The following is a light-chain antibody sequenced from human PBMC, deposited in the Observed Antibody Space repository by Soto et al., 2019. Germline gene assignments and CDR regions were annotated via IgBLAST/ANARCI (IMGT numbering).Light chain of an antibody. CDR3: HQGFNPPPYT. Sequence: DVQMTQSPSSLSASIGDRGTITCRSSEIINIYLNWYQQKPGESPKLLISAAATLRSGVPSRFSGSGCGTAFTLTINSVLHKDFPTNYCHQGFNPPPYTFGPGTKLEL. CDR2: AAA. V-gene: IGKV1-39*01. J-gene: IGKJ2*01. CDR1: EIINIY.